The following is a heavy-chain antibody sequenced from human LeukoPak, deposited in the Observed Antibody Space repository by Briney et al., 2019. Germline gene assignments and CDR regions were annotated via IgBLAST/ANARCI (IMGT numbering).Heavy chain of an antibody. J-gene: IGHJ4*02. D-gene: IGHD1-7*01. V-gene: IGHV2-5*02. Sequence: SGPTLVNPTETLTLTCTFSVFSLTTSGVGVAWIRQPPGQALEWLAVIYWDDDKRYRPSLRNRLTITKDTSRNQVVLTVTNMDPVDTATYYCAHRLDQRTNWNYGNFDYWGQGTLVTVSS. CDR3: AHRLDQRTNWNYGNFDY. CDR2: IYWDDDK. CDR1: VFSLTTSGVG.